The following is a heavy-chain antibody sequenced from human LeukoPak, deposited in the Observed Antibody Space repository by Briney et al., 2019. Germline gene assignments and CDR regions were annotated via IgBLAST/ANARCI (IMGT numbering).Heavy chain of an antibody. J-gene: IGHJ3*02. V-gene: IGHV3-53*01. Sequence: GGTLRLSCAASGLTVSSSYMSWVRQAPGKGLEWVSIIYNDVSTYYADSMKGRFTISRDNSKNTLYLQVNSLRAEDTAMYYCARNILFAFDIWGQGTIVSVSS. D-gene: IGHD2/OR15-2a*01. CDR2: IYNDVST. CDR1: GLTVSSSY. CDR3: ARNILFAFDI.